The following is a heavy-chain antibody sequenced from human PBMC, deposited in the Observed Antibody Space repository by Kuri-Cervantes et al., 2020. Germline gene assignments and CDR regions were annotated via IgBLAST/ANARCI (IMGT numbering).Heavy chain of an antibody. J-gene: IGHJ6*02. CDR3: AKSSSWRNYYYGMDV. CDR2: ISYDGSNK. Sequence: GESLKISCAASGFTFSSYWMHWVRQAPGKGLEWVAVISYDGSNKYYADSVKGRFTISRDNSKNTLYLQMNSLRAEDTALYYCAKSSSWRNYYYGMDVWGQGTTVTVSS. V-gene: IGHV3-30*18. D-gene: IGHD6-13*01. CDR1: GFTFSSYW.